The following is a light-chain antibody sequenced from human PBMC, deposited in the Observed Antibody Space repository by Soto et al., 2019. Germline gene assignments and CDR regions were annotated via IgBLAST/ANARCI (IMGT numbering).Light chain of an antibody. CDR2: GAS. Sequence: IVLTQSPGTLSLSPGERATLSCGASQSVTNNFLAWYQQKPGQAPRLLIYGASSRATGVPDRLSGSGSGTGFTLTISRLEPGDFAVYYRQQYGTPLLTFGPGTKVDIK. CDR1: QSVTNNF. CDR3: QQYGTPLLT. J-gene: IGKJ3*01. V-gene: IGKV3-20*01.